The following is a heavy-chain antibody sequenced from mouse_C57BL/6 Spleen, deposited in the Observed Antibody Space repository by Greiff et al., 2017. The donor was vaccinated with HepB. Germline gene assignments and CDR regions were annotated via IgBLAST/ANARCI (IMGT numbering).Heavy chain of an antibody. V-gene: IGHV1-55*01. CDR3: ARYAGYYPYWYFDV. CDR1: GYTFTSYW. D-gene: IGHD2-3*01. Sequence: VQLQQSGAELVKPGASVKMSCKASGYTFTSYWITWVKQRPGQGLEWIGDIYPGSGSTNYNEKFKSKATLTVDTSSSTAYMQLSSLTSEDSAVYYCARYAGYYPYWYFDVWGTRTTVTVSS. J-gene: IGHJ1*03. CDR2: IYPGSGST.